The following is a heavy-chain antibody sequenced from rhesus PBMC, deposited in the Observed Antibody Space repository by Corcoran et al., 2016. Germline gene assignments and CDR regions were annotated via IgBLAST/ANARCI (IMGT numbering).Heavy chain of an antibody. D-gene: IGHD3-34*01. V-gene: IGHV1-198*02. CDR3: ARGRDWGDYYGDY. J-gene: IGHJ4*01. Sequence: QVQLVQSGAEVKKPGASVKVSCKASGFTSGSYAISGVRQAPGQGYEWRGVIIPVVGVTNYAEKFQGRVTITADPSTSTAYLGLSSLRSEDTAVYYCARGRDWGDYYGDYWGQGVLVTVSS. CDR2: IIPVVGVT. CDR1: GFTSGSYA.